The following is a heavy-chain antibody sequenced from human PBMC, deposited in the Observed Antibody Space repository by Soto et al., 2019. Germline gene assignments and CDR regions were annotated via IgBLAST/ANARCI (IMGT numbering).Heavy chain of an antibody. CDR1: GGSINSGGYC. Sequence: QVQLQESGPGLVKPSQTLSLTCTVSGGSINSGGYCWSWIRQHPGKGLDWIGCISYGGSTSYNPSLTSRVTISVDTSKNQFSLKLTSVTAAATAVYYCSRGILVWGQGALITVSS. CDR3: SRGILV. D-gene: IGHD5-18*01. CDR2: ISYGGST. J-gene: IGHJ4*02. V-gene: IGHV4-31*03.